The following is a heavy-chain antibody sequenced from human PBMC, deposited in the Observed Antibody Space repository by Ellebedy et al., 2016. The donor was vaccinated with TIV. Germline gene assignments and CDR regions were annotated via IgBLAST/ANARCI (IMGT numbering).Heavy chain of an antibody. J-gene: IGHJ4*02. CDR1: GFAFSDSA. CDR3: AKDQGSTVVSKGRDY. Sequence: GGSLRLSXVASGFAFSDSAMSWVRQAPGKGLHWVSSISFSGGSTYSADSVKGRFTISRDNSKNTIYLQMTSLRVEDTAIYYCAKDQGSTVVSKGRDYWGQGTLVTVSS. D-gene: IGHD4-23*01. V-gene: IGHV3-23*01. CDR2: ISFSGGST.